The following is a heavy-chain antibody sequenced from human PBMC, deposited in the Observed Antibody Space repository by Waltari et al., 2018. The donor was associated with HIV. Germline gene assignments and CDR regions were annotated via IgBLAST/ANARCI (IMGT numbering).Heavy chain of an antibody. V-gene: IGHV2-5*01. J-gene: IGHJ6*02. CDR1: GFSLSSSGVR. D-gene: IGHD3-3*01. Sequence: QITLRESGPTVVKPTQTLTLTCTYSGFSLSSSGVRVAWIRQPPGKALEWLAVSYWNGDKRYSPSLQNRVTITKDSARNQVVLTMTNVDPVDTATYYCAHRSYDDFWGGLFGAGMDVWGQGITVTVSS. CDR2: SYWNGDK. CDR3: AHRSYDDFWGGLFGAGMDV.